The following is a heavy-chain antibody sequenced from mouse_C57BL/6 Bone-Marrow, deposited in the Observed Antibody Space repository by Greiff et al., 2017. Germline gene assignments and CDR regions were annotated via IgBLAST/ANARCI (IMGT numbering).Heavy chain of an antibody. CDR3: AREDYWHWYFDV. V-gene: IGHV1-50*01. J-gene: IGHJ1*03. CDR2: IDPSDSYT. D-gene: IGHD2-13*01. CDR1: GYTFTSYW. Sequence: QVQLQQPGAELVKPGASVKLSCKASGYTFTSYWMQWVKQRPGQGLEWIGEIDPSDSYTNYNQKFKGKATLTVDTSSSTAYIQLSSLTSEDSAVYYCAREDYWHWYFDVWGTGTTVTVSS.